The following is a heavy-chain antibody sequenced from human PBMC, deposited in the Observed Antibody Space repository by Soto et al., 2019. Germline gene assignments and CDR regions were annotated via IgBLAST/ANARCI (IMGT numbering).Heavy chain of an antibody. J-gene: IGHJ4*02. D-gene: IGHD3-16*01. CDR2: VSATAGTT. CDR3: AKDRLAGGFDY. Sequence: WGSLRLFCAASGFTFSNYGMSWVRQAPGKGLEWVSLVSATAGTTYYTDSVKGRFTISRDNSRNTVYLQMNSLRADDTAVYYCAKDRLAGGFDYWGQGTLVTVSS. V-gene: IGHV3-23*01. CDR1: GFTFSNYG.